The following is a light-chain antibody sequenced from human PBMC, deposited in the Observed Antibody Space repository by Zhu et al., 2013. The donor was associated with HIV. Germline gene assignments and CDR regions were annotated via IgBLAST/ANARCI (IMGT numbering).Light chain of an antibody. Sequence: DIVMTQSPDSLAVSLGERATINCKSSQSVLYRSNSKNYLAWYQQKPGQPPKLLIYWASTRESGVPDRFSGSGSGTDFTLTISSLQAEDVAVYYCQQYYGTPFTFGPGTKVDIK. V-gene: IGKV4-1*01. J-gene: IGKJ3*01. CDR2: WAS. CDR3: QQYYGTPFT. CDR1: QSVLYRSNSKNY.